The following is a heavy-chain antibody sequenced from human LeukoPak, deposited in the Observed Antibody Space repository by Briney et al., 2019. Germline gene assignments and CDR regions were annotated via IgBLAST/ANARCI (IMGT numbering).Heavy chain of an antibody. CDR3: ARDIGSSLYYYYYYGMDV. CDR2: IKKDGSEK. J-gene: IGHJ6*02. Sequence: GGSLRLSCAASGFTFSSYWMSWVRQAPGKGLEWVANIKKDGSEKYYVDSVKGRFTISRDNAKNSLYLQMNSLRAEDTAVYYCARDIGSSLYYYYYYGMDVWGQGTTVTVSS. V-gene: IGHV3-7*01. CDR1: GFTFSSYW. D-gene: IGHD6-13*01.